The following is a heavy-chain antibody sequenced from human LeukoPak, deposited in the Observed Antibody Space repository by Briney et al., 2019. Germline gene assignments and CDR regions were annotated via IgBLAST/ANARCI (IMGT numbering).Heavy chain of an antibody. D-gene: IGHD2-2*01. CDR1: GFTFSSYG. CDR3: AKDIGWASAAINSIGVSFDY. Sequence: GRSLRLSCAASGFTFSSYGMHWVRQAPGKGLELVAFIRYDGSNKYYADSVKGRFTISRDNSKNTLYLQMNSLRAEDTAVYYCAKDIGWASAAINSIGVSFDYWGQGTLVTVSS. V-gene: IGHV3-30*02. CDR2: IRYDGSNK. J-gene: IGHJ4*02.